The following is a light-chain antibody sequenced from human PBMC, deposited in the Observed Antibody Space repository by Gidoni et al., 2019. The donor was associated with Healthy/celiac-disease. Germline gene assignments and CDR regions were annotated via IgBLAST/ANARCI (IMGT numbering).Light chain of an antibody. CDR1: NIGSKN. CDR2: RDS. V-gene: IGLV3-9*01. J-gene: IGLJ7*01. CDR3: QVWDSITAV. Sequence: SYELTQPLSVSVALGQTDRITCGGNNIGSKNVHWYQQKPGQAPVLVIYRDSNRPHGIPERFSGSNSGNTATLTISRAQAGDEADYYCQVWDSITAVFGGGTQLTVL.